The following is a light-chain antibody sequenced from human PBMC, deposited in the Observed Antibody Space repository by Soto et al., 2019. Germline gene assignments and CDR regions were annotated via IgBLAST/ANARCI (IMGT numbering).Light chain of an antibody. J-gene: IGLJ1*01. CDR2: EVS. V-gene: IGLV2-14*01. Sequence: QSALTQPASVSGSPGQSITISCTGTSSDVGGYNYVSWYQLHPGKAPKLMVYEVSNRPSGVSNRFSGSKSGNTASLTISGLQAEDEADYYCSSYTRSDIFVFGTGTKVTVL. CDR3: SSYTRSDIFV. CDR1: SSDVGGYNY.